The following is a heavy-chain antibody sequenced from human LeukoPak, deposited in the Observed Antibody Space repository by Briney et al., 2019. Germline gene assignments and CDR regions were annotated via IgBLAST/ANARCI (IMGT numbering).Heavy chain of an antibody. CDR2: IKQDGSEK. V-gene: IGHV3-7*03. Sequence: GGTLRLSCAASGFTFSSYWMSWVRQAPGKGLEWVANIKQDGSEKYYVDSVKGQFTISRDNAKNSLYLQMNSLRAEDTAVYYCARGSDILTGTAPFDYWGQGTLVTVSS. CDR3: ARGSDILTGTAPFDY. CDR1: GFTFSSYW. D-gene: IGHD3-9*01. J-gene: IGHJ4*02.